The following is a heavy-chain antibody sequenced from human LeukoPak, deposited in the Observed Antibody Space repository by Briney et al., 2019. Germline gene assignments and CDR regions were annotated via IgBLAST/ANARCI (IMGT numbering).Heavy chain of an antibody. Sequence: SETLSLTCTVSGGSISSSSYYWGWIRQPPGKGLEWIGSIYYSGSTYYNPSLKSRVTISVDTSKNQFSLKLSSVTAADTAVYYCARDSSGYYTDYWGQGTLVTVSS. CDR2: IYYSGST. CDR1: GGSISSSSYY. CDR3: ARDSSGYYTDY. D-gene: IGHD3-22*01. J-gene: IGHJ4*02. V-gene: IGHV4-39*07.